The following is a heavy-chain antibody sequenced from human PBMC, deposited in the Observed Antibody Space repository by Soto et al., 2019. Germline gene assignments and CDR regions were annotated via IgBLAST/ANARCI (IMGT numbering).Heavy chain of an antibody. CDR3: AKDRWELAYYFDY. V-gene: IGHV3-30*18. CDR1: GFTFSSYG. J-gene: IGHJ4*02. CDR2: ISYDGSNK. Sequence: QVQLVESGGGVVQPGRSLRLSCAASGFTFSSYGMHWVRQAPGKGLEWVAVISYDGSNKYYADSVKGRFTISRDNSKNTLYLQMNSLRAEDTAVYYCAKDRWELAYYFDYWGQGTLVTVSS. D-gene: IGHD1-26*01.